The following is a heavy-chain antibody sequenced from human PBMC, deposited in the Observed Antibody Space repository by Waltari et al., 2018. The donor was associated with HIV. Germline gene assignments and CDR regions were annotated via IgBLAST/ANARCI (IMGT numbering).Heavy chain of an antibody. CDR3: VKDSGRAADVFDL. Sequence: QLLESGGGLVESGGSRRLSSAASGSIFTDFAMDWVRQAPGKGLEWVSAIRGGGETFYADSVKGRFTISRDNSKNTLYLQMNSLRADDAAVYYCVKDSGRAADVFDLWGQGTMVTVSS. D-gene: IGHD3-10*01. J-gene: IGHJ3*01. CDR2: IRGGGET. CDR1: GSIFTDFA. V-gene: IGHV3-23*01.